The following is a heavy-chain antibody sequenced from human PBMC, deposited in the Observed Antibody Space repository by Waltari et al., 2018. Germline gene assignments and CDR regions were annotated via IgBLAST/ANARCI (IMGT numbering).Heavy chain of an antibody. Sequence: QVQLQQWGAGLLKPSQTLSLTCTVSGGSISSGSYYWSWIRQPAGKGLEWIGYIYTSGSTNDNPSRKSRVTISVDTSKNQFSLKLSSVTAADTAVYYCALQSDIVVEGGWFDPWGQGTLVTVSS. J-gene: IGHJ5*02. CDR3: ALQSDIVVEGGWFDP. CDR1: GGSISSGSYY. V-gene: IGHV4-61*02. CDR2: IYTSGST. D-gene: IGHD2-15*01.